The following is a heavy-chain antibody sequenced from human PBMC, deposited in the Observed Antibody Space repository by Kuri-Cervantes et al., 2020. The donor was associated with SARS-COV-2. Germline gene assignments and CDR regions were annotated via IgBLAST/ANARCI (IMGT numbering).Heavy chain of an antibody. D-gene: IGHD3-22*01. V-gene: IGHV1-46*01. Sequence: ASVKVSCKASGYTFTSYYMHWVRQAPGQGLEWMGIINPSGGSTSYAQKFQGRVTMTRDTSTSTVYMELSSLRSDDTAFYYCATVGDYCDSSAYFEYWGQGTLVTVSS. J-gene: IGHJ4*02. CDR3: ATVGDYCDSSAYFEY. CDR2: INPSGGST. CDR1: GYTFTSYY.